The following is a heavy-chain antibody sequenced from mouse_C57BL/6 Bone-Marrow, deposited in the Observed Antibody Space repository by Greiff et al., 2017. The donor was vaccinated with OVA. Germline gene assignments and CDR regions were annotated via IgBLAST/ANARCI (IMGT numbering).Heavy chain of an antibody. CDR1: GYTFTSYG. Sequence: VKLQESGAELARPGASVKLSCKASGYTFTSYGISWVKQRTGQGLEWIGEIYPRSGNTYYNEKFKGKATLTADKSSSTAYMELRSLTSEDSAVYFCARRQVFYAMDYWGQGTSVTVSS. CDR2: IYPRSGNT. J-gene: IGHJ4*01. D-gene: IGHD3-2*01. V-gene: IGHV1-81*01. CDR3: ARRQVFYAMDY.